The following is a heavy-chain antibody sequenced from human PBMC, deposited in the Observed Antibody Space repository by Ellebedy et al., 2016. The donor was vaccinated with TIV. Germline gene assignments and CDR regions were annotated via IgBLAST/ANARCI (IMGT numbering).Heavy chain of an antibody. J-gene: IGHJ6*02. V-gene: IGHV3-33*01. Sequence: GESLKISCAASGFTFSSYGMHWVRRAPGKGLEWVAVIWYDGSNKYYADSVKGRFTISRDNSKNTLYLQMNSLRAEDTAVYYCARSWGGGFMDVWGQGTTVTVSS. CDR2: IWYDGSNK. D-gene: IGHD3-16*01. CDR1: GFTFSSYG. CDR3: ARSWGGGFMDV.